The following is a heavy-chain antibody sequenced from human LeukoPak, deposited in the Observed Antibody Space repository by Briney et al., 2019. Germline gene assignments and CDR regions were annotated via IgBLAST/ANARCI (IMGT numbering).Heavy chain of an antibody. CDR2: ISGSGGST. Sequence: GGSLRLSCAASGFTFSSYAMSWVRQAPGKVLEWVSAISGSGGSTYYADSVKGRFTISRDNSKNTLYLQMNSLRAEDTAVYYCAKVSEEGAYSSGWYVEGYYFDYWGQGTLVTVSS. V-gene: IGHV3-23*01. CDR3: AKVSEEGAYSSGWYVEGYYFDY. D-gene: IGHD6-19*01. CDR1: GFTFSSYA. J-gene: IGHJ4*02.